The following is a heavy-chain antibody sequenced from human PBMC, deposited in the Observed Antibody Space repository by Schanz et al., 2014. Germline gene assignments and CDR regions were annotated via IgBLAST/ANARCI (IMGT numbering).Heavy chain of an antibody. D-gene: IGHD3-10*01. CDR1: GYSFTDYA. J-gene: IGHJ4*02. CDR2: ISGYNGDT. CDR3: ARDRVSFVRGPLGVD. V-gene: IGHV1-18*01. Sequence: QVQLVQSGVEVKRPGASVRVSCKASGYSFTDYAIHWARQAPGQGLEWMGWISGYNGDTNYAPKFQDRVTMTTDTSTGITSLELRNLKSDDTAVYYCARDRVSFVRGPLGVDWGQGTQVIGSS.